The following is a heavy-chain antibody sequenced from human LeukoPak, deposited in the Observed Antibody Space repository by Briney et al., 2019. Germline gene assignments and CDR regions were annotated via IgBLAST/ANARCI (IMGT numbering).Heavy chain of an antibody. CDR2: IKEDGSEI. D-gene: IGHD4-23*01. CDR1: AFTFSNYW. CDR3: ARDRGYSTFDY. J-gene: IGHJ4*02. Sequence: GGSLRLSCAASAFTFSNYWMSLVRQAPGKGPEWVANIKEDGSEINYVDSVKGRFTISGDNAKNSLYLQMNSLRVDDTAVYYCARDRGYSTFDYWGQGTLVTVSS. V-gene: IGHV3-7*01.